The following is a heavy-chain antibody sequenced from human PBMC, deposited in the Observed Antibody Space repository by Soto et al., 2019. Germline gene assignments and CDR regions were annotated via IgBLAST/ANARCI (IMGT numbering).Heavy chain of an antibody. CDR2: INHSGST. Sequence: SETLSLTCAVYGGSFSGYYWSWIRQPPGKGLEWIGEINHSGSTNYNPSLKSRVTISVDTSKNQFSLKPSSVTAADTAVYYCARARSGWPYCSSTSCYKGFDYWGQGTLVTVSS. CDR3: ARARSGWPYCSSTSCYKGFDY. D-gene: IGHD2-2*02. J-gene: IGHJ4*02. CDR1: GGSFSGYY. V-gene: IGHV4-34*01.